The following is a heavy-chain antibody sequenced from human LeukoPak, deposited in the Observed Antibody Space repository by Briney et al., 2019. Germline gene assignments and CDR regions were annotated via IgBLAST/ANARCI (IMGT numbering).Heavy chain of an antibody. Sequence: SETLSLTCTVSGGSISSYYWSWIRQPPGKGLEWIGYIYYSGSTNYNPSLKSRVTISVDTSKNQFSLKLSSVTAADTAVYYCARHGIGEYSGYGQSWFDPWGQGTLVTVSS. CDR1: GGSISSYY. D-gene: IGHD5-12*01. J-gene: IGHJ5*02. CDR3: ARHGIGEYSGYGQSWFDP. CDR2: IYYSGST. V-gene: IGHV4-59*08.